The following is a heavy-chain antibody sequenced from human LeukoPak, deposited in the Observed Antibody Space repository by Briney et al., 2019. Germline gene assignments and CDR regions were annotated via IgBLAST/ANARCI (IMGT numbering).Heavy chain of an antibody. CDR3: ARAPLCCRLDY. V-gene: IGHV4-34*01. CDR2: INHSGGS. J-gene: IGHJ4*02. Sequence: NPSETLSLTCAVYNGSFSGYYWTWIRQSPGKGLEWIGEINHSGGSNLNPSLKSRLSISVGPSKSQFSLKLSTVTAADTAVYYCARAPLCCRLDYWGQGGLVTVSA. CDR1: NGSFSGYY.